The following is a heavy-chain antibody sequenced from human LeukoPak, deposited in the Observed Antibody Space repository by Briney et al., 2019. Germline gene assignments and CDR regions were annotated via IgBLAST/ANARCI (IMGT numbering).Heavy chain of an antibody. J-gene: IGHJ4*02. CDR3: ARVWRDYYDSSGYYEY. CDR1: GGTFSSYA. D-gene: IGHD3-22*01. CDR2: ITPIFGTA. V-gene: IGHV1-69*05. Sequence: GASVKVSCKASGGTFSSYAISWVRQAPGQGLEWMGRITPIFGTANYAQKFQGRVTITTDESTSTAYMELSSLRSEDTAVYYCARVWRDYYDSSGYYEYWGQGTLVTVSS.